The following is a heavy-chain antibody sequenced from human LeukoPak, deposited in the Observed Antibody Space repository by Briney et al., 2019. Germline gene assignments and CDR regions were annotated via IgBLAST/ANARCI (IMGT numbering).Heavy chain of an antibody. CDR3: AKDFYGYNWGNHFDS. Sequence: GGSLRLSCAASGFTFSIYSMNWVRQAPGKGLEWISFISTSSNTIHYADSVKGRFTVSRDNAKQSLFLQMSSLRVEDTAVYYCAKDFYGYNWGNHFDSWGQGTLVTVSS. CDR1: GFTFSIYS. D-gene: IGHD5-24*01. CDR2: ISTSSNTI. V-gene: IGHV3-48*04. J-gene: IGHJ4*02.